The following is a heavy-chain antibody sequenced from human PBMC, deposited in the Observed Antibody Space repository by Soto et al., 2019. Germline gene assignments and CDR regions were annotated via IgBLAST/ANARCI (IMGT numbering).Heavy chain of an antibody. D-gene: IGHD2-2*01. V-gene: IGHV1-69*19. CDR1: GGTFSSYA. CDR3: ARSQGSSTSLEIYYYYYYGMDV. CDR2: IIPISGTA. Sequence: QVQLVQSGAEVKKPGSSVKVSCKASGGTFSSYAISWVRQAPGQGLEWMGGIIPISGTANYAQKFQGSVRLTTPESPSAAYMELSSLRSAEPAVYYWARSQGSSTSLEIYYYYYYGMDVWGQGPTVTVSS. J-gene: IGHJ6*01.